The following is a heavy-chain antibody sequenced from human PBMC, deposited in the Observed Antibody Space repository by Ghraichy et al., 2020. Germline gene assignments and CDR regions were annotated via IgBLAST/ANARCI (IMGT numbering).Heavy chain of an antibody. CDR2: IKEDGSEK. CDR3: ARDRPGYRCDY. D-gene: IGHD1-1*01. J-gene: IGHJ4*02. Sequence: GGSLRLSCAASGFIFSSNWMSWVRQAPGEGLEWLANIKEDGSEKYYVDSVKGRFTISRDNAKNSLYLQMNSLRAEDTAVYYCARDRPGYRCDYWGQGTLVTVSS. V-gene: IGHV3-7*01. CDR1: GFIFSSNW.